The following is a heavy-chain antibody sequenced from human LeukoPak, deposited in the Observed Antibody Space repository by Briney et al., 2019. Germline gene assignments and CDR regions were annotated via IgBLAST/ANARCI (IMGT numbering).Heavy chain of an antibody. CDR1: GYTFTGYY. J-gene: IGHJ5*02. CDR3: ARDFEQFYNWFDP. V-gene: IGHV1-2*02. Sequence: GASVKVSCKASGYTFTGYYMHWVRQAPGQGLEWMGWINPNSGGTNYAQKFQGRVTMTRDTSISTAYMELSRLRSDDTAVYYCARDFEQFYNWFDPWGQGTLVTVSS. CDR2: INPNSGGT. D-gene: IGHD6-19*01.